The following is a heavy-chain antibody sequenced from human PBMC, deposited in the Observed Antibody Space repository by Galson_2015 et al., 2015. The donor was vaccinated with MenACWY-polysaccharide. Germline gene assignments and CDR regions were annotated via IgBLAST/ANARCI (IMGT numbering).Heavy chain of an antibody. CDR1: GYDFTTYW. V-gene: IGHV5-51*01. D-gene: IGHD3-9*01. Sequence: QSGAEVKKPGEFLKISCKGSGYDFTTYWIAWVRQMPGKGLEWMEIIYPGDSDSTYSPSFQGQVTFSVDKSITTAYLQWASLKASDTAIYYCARLTGPYSYYFYYMDVWGKGTTVTVSS. CDR2: IYPGDSDS. J-gene: IGHJ6*03. CDR3: ARLTGPYSYYFYYMDV.